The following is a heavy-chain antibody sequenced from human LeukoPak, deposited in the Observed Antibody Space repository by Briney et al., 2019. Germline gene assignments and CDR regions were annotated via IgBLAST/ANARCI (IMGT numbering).Heavy chain of an antibody. V-gene: IGHV3-53*01. CDR1: GFTDSSNY. CDR3: ARGRGYRDYDRPLDC. Sequence: GGSLRLSCAASGFTDSSNYMNWVRQAPGKGLEWVSVITSGGNTYYADSVKGRFTTSRDNSKNTLYVQMNSLRAEDTAIYYCARGRGYRDYDRPLDCWGQGTLVTVSS. CDR2: ITSGGNT. D-gene: IGHD5-12*01. J-gene: IGHJ4*02.